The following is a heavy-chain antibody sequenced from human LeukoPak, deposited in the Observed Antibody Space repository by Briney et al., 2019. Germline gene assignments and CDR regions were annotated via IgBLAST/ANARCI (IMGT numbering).Heavy chain of an antibody. CDR3: ARAPYYYDSSGYPWGAFDI. CDR1: GFTFSSYE. V-gene: IGHV3-48*01. CDR2: ISSSSSTI. D-gene: IGHD3-22*01. J-gene: IGHJ3*02. Sequence: GGSLRLSCAASGFTFSSYEMNWVRQAPGKGLEWVSYISSSSSTIYYADSVKGRFTISRDNAKNSLYLQVNSLRAEDTAVYYCARAPYYYDSSGYPWGAFDIWGQGTMVTVSS.